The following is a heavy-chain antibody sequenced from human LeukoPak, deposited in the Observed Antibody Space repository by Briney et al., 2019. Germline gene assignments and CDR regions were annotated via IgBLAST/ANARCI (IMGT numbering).Heavy chain of an antibody. CDR2: INHSGST. CDR1: AGSFSGYY. Sequence: SETPSLTCAVYAGSFSGYYWSWIRQPPGKRLEWIGEINHSGSTNYNPSLKTRVTISVDTSKTQFSLTLSSVTAADTAVYYCARGSGSYPGWGQGTLVTVSS. D-gene: IGHD1-26*01. J-gene: IGHJ4*02. CDR3: ARGSGSYPG. V-gene: IGHV4-34*01.